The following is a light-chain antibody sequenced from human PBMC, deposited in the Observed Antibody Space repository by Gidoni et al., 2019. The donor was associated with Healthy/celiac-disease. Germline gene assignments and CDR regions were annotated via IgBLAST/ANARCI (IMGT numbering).Light chain of an antibody. CDR3: SSYTSSSTPYV. V-gene: IGLV2-14*01. CDR2: DVS. J-gene: IGLJ1*01. Sequence: QSALTQPASVSGSPGQSITISCTGTSSDVGGYNYVSWYQQHPGTAPELMIYDVSNRPSGVSNRFSGSKSGNTASLTISGLQAEYEADYYCSSYTSSSTPYVFGTGTKVTVL. CDR1: SSDVGGYNY.